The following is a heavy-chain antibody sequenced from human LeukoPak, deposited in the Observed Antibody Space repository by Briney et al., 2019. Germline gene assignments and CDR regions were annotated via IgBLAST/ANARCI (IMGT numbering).Heavy chain of an antibody. D-gene: IGHD6-19*01. Sequence: GGSLRLSCAASGFTFSSYAMSWVRQAPGKGLEWVSAISGSGGSTYYADSVKGRFTISRDNSKNTLYLQMYSLRAEDTAVYYCAKDLGQWLVYFDYWGQGTLVTVSS. CDR1: GFTFSSYA. V-gene: IGHV3-23*01. J-gene: IGHJ4*02. CDR2: ISGSGGST. CDR3: AKDLGQWLVYFDY.